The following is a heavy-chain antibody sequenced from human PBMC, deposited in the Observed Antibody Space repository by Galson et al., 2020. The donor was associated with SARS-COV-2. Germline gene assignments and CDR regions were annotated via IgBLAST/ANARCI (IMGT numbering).Heavy chain of an antibody. CDR3: ARNQYYYDSSGYSIYYYGMDV. D-gene: IGHD3-22*01. CDR1: GGSISSSSYY. CDR2: IYYSGST. J-gene: IGHJ6*02. V-gene: IGHV4-39*01. Sequence: SETLSLTCTVSGGSISSSSYYWGWIRQPPGKGLEWIGSIYYSGSTYYNPSLKSRVTISVDTSKNQFSLKLSSVTAADTAVYYCARNQYYYDSSGYSIYYYGMDVWGQGTTVTVSS.